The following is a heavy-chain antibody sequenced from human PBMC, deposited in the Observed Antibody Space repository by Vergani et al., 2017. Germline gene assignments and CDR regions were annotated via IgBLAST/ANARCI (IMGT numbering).Heavy chain of an antibody. D-gene: IGHD4-17*01. CDR3: ARGSVATVPSRGYYYYGMDV. J-gene: IGHJ6*02. CDR2: IAYDGSNK. Sequence: QVQLVESGGGVVQPGRSLRLSCAASGFTFSSYAMHWVRQAPGKGLEWVAVIAYDGSNKYYADSVKGRFTISRDNSKNTLYLQMNSLRAEDTAVYYCARGSVATVPSRGYYYYGMDVWDQGTTITVSS. V-gene: IGHV3-30-3*01. CDR1: GFTFSSYA.